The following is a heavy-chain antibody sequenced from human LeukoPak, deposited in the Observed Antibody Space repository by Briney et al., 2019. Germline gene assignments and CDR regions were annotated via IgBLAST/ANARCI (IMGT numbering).Heavy chain of an antibody. Sequence: PGGSLRLSCAASGFTFSSYSMNWVRQAPGKGLEWVSSISSSSSTKYYADSEKGRFTISRDNAKNSLHLQMNSIRAEATAVYYCARGMVPLYFEQWLLPFSVMDVRGQGTAVTVSS. CDR2: ISSSSSTK. V-gene: IGHV3-21*01. CDR1: GFTFSSYS. D-gene: IGHD6-19*01. CDR3: ARGMVPLYFEQWLLPFSVMDV. J-gene: IGHJ6*02.